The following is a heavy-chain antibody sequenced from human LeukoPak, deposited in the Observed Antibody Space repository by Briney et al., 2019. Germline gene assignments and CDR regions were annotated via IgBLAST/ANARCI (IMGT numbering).Heavy chain of an antibody. J-gene: IGHJ6*02. CDR2: IYYSGST. V-gene: IGHV4-59*01. CDR1: GGSISSYY. Sequence: SETLSLTCTVSGGSISSYYWSWIRQPPGKGLEWIGYIYYSGSTNYNPSLKSRVTISVDTSKNQFSLKLSSVTAADTAVYYCARGYYGSSGYPRYYYYGMDVWGQGTTVTVSS. D-gene: IGHD3-22*01. CDR3: ARGYYGSSGYPRYYYYGMDV.